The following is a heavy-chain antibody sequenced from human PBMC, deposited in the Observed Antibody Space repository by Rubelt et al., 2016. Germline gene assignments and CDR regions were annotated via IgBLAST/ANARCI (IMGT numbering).Heavy chain of an antibody. Sequence: EWIGEINHSGSTNYNPSLKSRVTISVDTSKNQFSLKLSSVTAADTAVYYCAGHLIRFLEWVEYNWFDPWGQGTLVTVSS. D-gene: IGHD3-3*01. CDR3: AGHLIRFLEWVEYNWFDP. J-gene: IGHJ5*02. V-gene: IGHV4-34*01. CDR2: INHSGST.